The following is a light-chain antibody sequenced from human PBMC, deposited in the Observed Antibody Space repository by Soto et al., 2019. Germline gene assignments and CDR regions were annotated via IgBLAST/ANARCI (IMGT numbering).Light chain of an antibody. J-gene: IGKJ2*01. CDR2: AAS. CDR3: LQYNDWPVYT. V-gene: IGKV3-15*01. CDR1: QSVSTH. Sequence: EVVMTQSPVNLSVSPGERATLSCRASQSVSTHLAWYQQKPGHAPKLLIYAASTMVTGISARFSGSASGTAFSLTISSLQSEDFGIYYCLQYNDWPVYTFGQGTNVEVK.